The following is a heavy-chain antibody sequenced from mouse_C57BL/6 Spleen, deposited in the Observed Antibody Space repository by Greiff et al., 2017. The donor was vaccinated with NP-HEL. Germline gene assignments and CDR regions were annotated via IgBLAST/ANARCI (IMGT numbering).Heavy chain of an antibody. CDR1: GFTFSNYW. D-gene: IGHD4-1*02. J-gene: IGHJ3*01. V-gene: IGHV6-3*01. CDR3: TQLGRGWFAY. CDR2: TRLKSDNYAT. Sequence: EGMLVESGGGLVQPGGSMKLSCVASGFTFSNYWMNWVRQSPEKGLEWVAQTRLKSDNYATHYAESVKGRFTISRDDSKSSVYLQMNNLRAEDTGIYYCTQLGRGWFAYWGQGTLVTVSA.